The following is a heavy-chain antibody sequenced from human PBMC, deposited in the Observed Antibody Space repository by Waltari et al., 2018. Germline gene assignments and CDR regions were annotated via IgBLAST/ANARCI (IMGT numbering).Heavy chain of an antibody. CDR3: AKQLTTVVTPRVY. CDR2: FSGGGGST. J-gene: IGHJ4*02. Sequence: EVQLLESGGGLVQPGGSLRLSCAASGFTFSSYAMSWVRQAPGKGLEWFSAFSGGGGSTYYADSVKGRFTISRYNSKNTLYLQMNSLRAEDTAVYYCAKQLTTVVTPRVYWGQGTLVTVSS. CDR1: GFTFSSYA. D-gene: IGHD4-17*01. V-gene: IGHV3-23*01.